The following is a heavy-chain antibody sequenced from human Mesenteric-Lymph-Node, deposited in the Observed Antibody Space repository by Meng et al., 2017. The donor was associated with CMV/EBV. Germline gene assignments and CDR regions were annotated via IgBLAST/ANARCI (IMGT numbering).Heavy chain of an antibody. V-gene: IGHV4-34*01. CDR2: INHSGST. J-gene: IGHJ4*02. CDR1: GGSFSGYY. CDR3: ARSYYSSISSYTPFDY. Sequence: YGGSFSGYYWSWIRQPPGKGLEWIGEINHSGSTNYNPSLKSRVTISVDTSKNQFSLKLSSVTAADTAVYYCARSYYSSISSYTPFDYWGQGTLVTVSS. D-gene: IGHD2-2*01.